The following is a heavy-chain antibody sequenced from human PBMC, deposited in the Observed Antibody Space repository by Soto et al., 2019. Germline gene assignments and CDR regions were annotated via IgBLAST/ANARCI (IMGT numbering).Heavy chain of an antibody. CDR2: ISGSGGST. J-gene: IGHJ4*02. CDR3: AKDDHVAVAATGFDY. Sequence: SLSCAASGFTFSSYAMSWVRQAPGKGLEWVSAISGSGGSTYYADSVKGRFTISRDNSKNTLYLQMNSLRAEDTAVYYCAKDDHVAVAATGFDYWGQGTLVTAPQ. V-gene: IGHV3-23*01. D-gene: IGHD2-15*01. CDR1: GFTFSSYA.